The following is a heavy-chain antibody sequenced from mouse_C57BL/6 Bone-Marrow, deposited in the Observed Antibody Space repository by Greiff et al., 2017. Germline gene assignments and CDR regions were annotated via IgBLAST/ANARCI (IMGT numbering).Heavy chain of an antibody. Sequence: QVQLQQPGAELVKPGASVKVSCKASGYTFTSYWMHWVKQRPGQGLEWIGRIHPSASDTNYNQKFKGKATLTVDKSSSTAYMQLSSLTSEDAAVNYCAITLHDYAMDYWGKGTSVTVSS. CDR1: GYTFTSYW. J-gene: IGHJ4*01. CDR2: IHPSASDT. D-gene: IGHD1-1*01. CDR3: AITLHDYAMDY. V-gene: IGHV1-74*01.